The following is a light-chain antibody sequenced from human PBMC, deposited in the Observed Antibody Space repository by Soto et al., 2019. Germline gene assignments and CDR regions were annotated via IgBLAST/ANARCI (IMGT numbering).Light chain of an antibody. CDR1: SSDVGEYKY. V-gene: IGLV2-14*03. CDR3: SSYAGTYTFGV. J-gene: IGLJ1*01. CDR2: DVS. Sequence: HSALTQPASVSGSPGQSITISCTGTSSDVGEYKYVSWYQQHPGTAPKLIIYDVSNRPSGVSNRFSGSKSGNTASLTISGLQTEDEADYYCSSYAGTYTFGVFGTGTKVTVL.